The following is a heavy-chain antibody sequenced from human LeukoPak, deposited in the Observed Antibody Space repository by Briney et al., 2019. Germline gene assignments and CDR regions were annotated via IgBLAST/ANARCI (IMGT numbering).Heavy chain of an antibody. CDR1: GGSISGSGYY. CDR3: ARGGVGPTTNWFDP. Sequence: PSQTLSLTCTVSGGSISGSGYYWSWIRQPPGKGLEWIGYIYHTGSTYYNPSLASRVTISVDRSKNQFSLRLTSVTAADTAVFYCARGGVGPTTNWFDPWGQGTLVTVSS. CDR2: IYHTGST. V-gene: IGHV4-30-2*01. J-gene: IGHJ5*02. D-gene: IGHD1-26*01.